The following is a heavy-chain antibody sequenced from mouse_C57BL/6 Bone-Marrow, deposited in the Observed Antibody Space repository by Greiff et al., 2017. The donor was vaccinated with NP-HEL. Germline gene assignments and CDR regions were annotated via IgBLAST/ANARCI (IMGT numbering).Heavy chain of an antibody. V-gene: IGHV1-81*01. J-gene: IGHJ3*01. CDR2: IYPRSGNT. D-gene: IGHD1-1*01. CDR3: ARRYYGSPWFAY. CDR1: GYTFTSYG. Sequence: QVQLQQSGAELARPGASVKLSCKASGYTFTSYGISWVKQRTGQGLEWIGEIYPRSGNTYYNEQFKGKATLTADKSSSTAYMELRSLTSEDSAVYFCARRYYGSPWFAYWGQGTLVTVSA.